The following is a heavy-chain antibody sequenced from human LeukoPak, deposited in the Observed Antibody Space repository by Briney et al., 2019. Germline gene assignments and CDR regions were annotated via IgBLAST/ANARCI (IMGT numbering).Heavy chain of an antibody. CDR3: YMDV. Sequence: ASVRVSCKASGYTFTIYAMNWVRQAPGQGLEWMGWINTNTGNPTYAQGFTGGFVFSLDTSVSTAYYCARAYDFWSGYSYYYYMDVWGKGTTVTVSS. J-gene: IGHJ6*03. D-gene: IGHD3-3*01. CDR2: INTNTGNP. CDR1: GYTFTIYA. V-gene: IGHV7-4-1*01.